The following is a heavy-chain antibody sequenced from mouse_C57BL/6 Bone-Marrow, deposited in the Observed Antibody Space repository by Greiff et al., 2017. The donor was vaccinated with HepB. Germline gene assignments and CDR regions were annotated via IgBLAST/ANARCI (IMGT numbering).Heavy chain of an antibody. Sequence: QVQLQQSGAELVKPGASVKLSCKASGYTFTSYWMQWVKQRPGQGLEWIGEIDPSDSYTNYNQKFKGKATLTVDTSSSTAYMQLSSLTSEDSAVYYCARNWDGSWFAYWGQGTLVTVSA. V-gene: IGHV1-50*01. D-gene: IGHD4-1*01. CDR2: IDPSDSYT. CDR1: GYTFTSYW. J-gene: IGHJ3*01. CDR3: ARNWDGSWFAY.